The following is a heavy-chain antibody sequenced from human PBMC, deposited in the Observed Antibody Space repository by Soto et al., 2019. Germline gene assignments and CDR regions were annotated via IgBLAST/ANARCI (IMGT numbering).Heavy chain of an antibody. V-gene: IGHV3-30*18. D-gene: IGHD3-3*01. CDR3: AKGRSGYHQYYYGMDV. Sequence: GYLRLSCAASGFIFSSYGMQWVRQAPGKGLEWVAVISYDGSNKYYADSVKGRSTISRDNSKNTLYLQMNSLRAEDTAVYYCAKGRSGYHQYYYGMDVWGQGTTVTVSS. CDR2: ISYDGSNK. J-gene: IGHJ6*02. CDR1: GFIFSSYG.